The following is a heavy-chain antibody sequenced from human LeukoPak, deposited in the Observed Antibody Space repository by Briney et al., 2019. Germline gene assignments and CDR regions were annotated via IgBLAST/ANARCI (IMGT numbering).Heavy chain of an antibody. J-gene: IGHJ6*02. CDR2: IYYSGST. D-gene: IGHD1-1*01. V-gene: IGHV4-59*01. CDR1: GGSISSYY. CDR3: ARAAPRRRDYCCYGMDV. Sequence: SETLSLTCTVSGGSISSYYWSWIRQPPGKGLEWIGYIYYSGSTNYNPSLKSRVTISVDTSKNQFSLKLSSVTAADTAVYYCARAAPRRRDYCCYGMDVWGQGTTVTVSS.